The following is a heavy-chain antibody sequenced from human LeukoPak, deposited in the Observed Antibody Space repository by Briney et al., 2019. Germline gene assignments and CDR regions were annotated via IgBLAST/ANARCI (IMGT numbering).Heavy chain of an antibody. CDR1: GYSISSGYY. J-gene: IGHJ4*02. CDR2: IYHSGST. D-gene: IGHD2-2*01. CDR3: AKRYCSSTTCYDDRGALDY. V-gene: IGHV4-38-2*02. Sequence: KPSETLSLTCTVSGYSISSGYYWGWIRQPPGKGLEWIGSIYHSGSTYYNPSLKSRVTISVDTSKNQFSLKLSSVTAADTAVYYCAKRYCSSTTCYDDRGALDYWGQGTLVTVSS.